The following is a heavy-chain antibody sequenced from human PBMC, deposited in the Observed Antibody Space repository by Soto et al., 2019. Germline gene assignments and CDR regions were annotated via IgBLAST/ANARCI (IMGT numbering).Heavy chain of an antibody. Sequence: QVQLVQSGAEVKKPGASVKVSCKTSGYSFSSYDINWVRQATGQGLEWMGWMTPNTGSTGYARKFQDKGTMTRIMYIRIAYMGLGSLRLGETAVYYCARVVLNVAVRRGFGNYGMDVWGQGPT. CDR1: GYSFSSYD. J-gene: IGHJ6*02. CDR2: MTPNTGST. CDR3: ARVVLNVAVRRGFGNYGMDV. V-gene: IGHV1-8*01. D-gene: IGHD6-6*01.